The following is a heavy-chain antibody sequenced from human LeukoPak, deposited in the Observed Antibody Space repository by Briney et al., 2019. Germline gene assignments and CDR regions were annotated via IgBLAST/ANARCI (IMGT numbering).Heavy chain of an antibody. CDR1: GGSISSNY. D-gene: IGHD6-19*01. J-gene: IGHJ4*02. CDR3: ARLASSGWSHCDY. V-gene: IGHV4-59*08. CDR2: ISYSGST. Sequence: SETLSLTCTVSGGSISSNYWSWIRQPPGKGLEWIGYISYSGSTNYNPSLKSRVTISVDTSKNHFSLRLSSVTAADTAVYYCARLASSGWSHCDYWGQGTLVTVSS.